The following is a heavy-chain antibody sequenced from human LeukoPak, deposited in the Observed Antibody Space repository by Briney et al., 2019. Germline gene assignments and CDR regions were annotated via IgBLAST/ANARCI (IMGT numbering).Heavy chain of an antibody. Sequence: SETLSLTCAVYGGSFSGYYWSWIRQPPGKGLEWIGEINHSGSTNYNPSLKCRVTISVDTSKNQFSLKLSSVTAADTAVYYCARESVNDYWGQGTLVTVSS. CDR2: INHSGST. V-gene: IGHV4-34*01. J-gene: IGHJ4*02. CDR3: ARESVNDY. CDR1: GGSFSGYY. D-gene: IGHD5/OR15-5a*01.